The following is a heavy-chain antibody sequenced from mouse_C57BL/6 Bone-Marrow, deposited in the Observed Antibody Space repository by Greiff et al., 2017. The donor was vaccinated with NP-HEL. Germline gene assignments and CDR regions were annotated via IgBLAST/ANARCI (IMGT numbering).Heavy chain of an antibody. CDR2: ISNLAYSI. CDR3: ARPGDGYPFAY. V-gene: IGHV5-15*01. J-gene: IGHJ3*01. CDR1: GFTFSDYG. Sequence: EVQLVESGGGLVQPGGSLKLSCAASGFTFSDYGMAWVRQAPRKGPEWVAFISNLAYSIYYADTVTGRFTISRENAKNTLYLEMSSLRSKDTAMYYCARPGDGYPFAYWGQGTLVTVSA. D-gene: IGHD2-3*01.